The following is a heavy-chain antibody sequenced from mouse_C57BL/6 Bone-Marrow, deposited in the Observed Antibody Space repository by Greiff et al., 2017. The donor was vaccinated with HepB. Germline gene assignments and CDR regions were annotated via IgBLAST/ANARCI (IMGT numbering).Heavy chain of an antibody. J-gene: IGHJ2*01. CDR1: GYTFTDYE. D-gene: IGHD1-1*01. V-gene: IGHV1-15*01. CDR3: TTNYYGSSYFDY. Sequence: VQLQQSGAELVRPGASVTLSCKASGYTFTDYEMHWVKQTPVHGLEWIGAIDPETGGTAYNQKFKGKAILTADKSSSTAYMELRSLTSEDSAVYYCTTNYYGSSYFDYWGQGTTLTVSS. CDR2: IDPETGGT.